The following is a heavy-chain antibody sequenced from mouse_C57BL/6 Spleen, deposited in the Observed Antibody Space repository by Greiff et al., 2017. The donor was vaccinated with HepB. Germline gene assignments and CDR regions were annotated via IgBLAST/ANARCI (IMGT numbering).Heavy chain of an antibody. V-gene: IGHV2-4*01. J-gene: IGHJ2*01. Sequence: QVQLQQSGPGLVQPSQSLSITCTVSGFSLTSYGVHWVRQPPGKGLEWLGVIWGGGSTDYNAAFISRLNISKDNSKSQVFFKMNSLQADDTAIYYCAKGDFDYWGQGTTLTVSS. CDR2: IWGGGST. CDR3: AKGDFDY. CDR1: GFSLTSYG.